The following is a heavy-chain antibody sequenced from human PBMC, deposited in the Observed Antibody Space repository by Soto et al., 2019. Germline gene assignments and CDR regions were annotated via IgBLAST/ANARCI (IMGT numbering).Heavy chain of an antibody. V-gene: IGHV3-33*01. D-gene: IGHD6-6*01. Sequence: QVQLVESGGGVVQPGGSLRLSCEASGFNFNTYGMHWVRQSPGKGLEWVAIMWYEGSNKNYADSVKGRFAISRDNSKNTLWLQMNNLRDEDTAVYYCARDKGPVAARVSLDYWGQGTLVTVSS. J-gene: IGHJ4*02. CDR2: MWYEGSNK. CDR1: GFNFNTYG. CDR3: ARDKGPVAARVSLDY.